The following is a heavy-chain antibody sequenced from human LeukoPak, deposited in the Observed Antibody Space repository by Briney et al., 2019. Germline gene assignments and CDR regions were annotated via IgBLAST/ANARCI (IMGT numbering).Heavy chain of an antibody. V-gene: IGHV3-23*01. D-gene: IGHD3-3*01. J-gene: IGHJ6*02. CDR3: AKAWTGFGGDV. CDR1: RFNFSNYA. Sequence: GVLRLSCAASRFNFSNYAMCWVRPAPGNGLEWVSAIRKSGSTFYADSVKGRSTISRDNSRNTLYLQMDSLRADDTAVYYCAKAWTGFGGDVWGQGTTVTVSS. CDR2: IRKSGST.